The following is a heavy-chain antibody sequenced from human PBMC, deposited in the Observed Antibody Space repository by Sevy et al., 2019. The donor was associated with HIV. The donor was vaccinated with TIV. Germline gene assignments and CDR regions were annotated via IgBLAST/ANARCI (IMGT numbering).Heavy chain of an antibody. D-gene: IGHD1-26*01. J-gene: IGHJ1*01. CDR2: ISTYNGDK. V-gene: IGHV1-18*01. CDR3: ARAPSGSQGPGQYFHH. Sequence: ASVKVSCKTFGYTFTSYGISWVRQAPGQGLEWMGWISTYNGDKNSAQRLQSRVTMTTDTSTSTAYMELRSLRSDDTAVYYCARAPSGSQGPGQYFHHWGQGTLVTVSS. CDR1: GYTFTSYG.